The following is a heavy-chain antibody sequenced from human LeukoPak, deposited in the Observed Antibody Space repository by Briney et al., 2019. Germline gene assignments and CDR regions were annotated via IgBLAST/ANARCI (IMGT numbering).Heavy chain of an antibody. J-gene: IGHJ4*02. CDR1: GFTLSNAW. D-gene: IGHD6-13*01. CDR2: IKSKIDGGTT. V-gene: IGHV3-15*01. Sequence: GGSLRLSCAASGFTLSNAWMSWVRQAPGKGLEWVGRIKSKIDGGTTDYATPVKGRFSISRDDSRNTLHLQMNSLKTEDTAVYYCTTDAGYTSRWYNYWGQGTLVTVSS. CDR3: TTDAGYTSRWYNY.